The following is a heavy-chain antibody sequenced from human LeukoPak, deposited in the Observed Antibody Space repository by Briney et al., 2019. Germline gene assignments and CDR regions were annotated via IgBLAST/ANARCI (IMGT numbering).Heavy chain of an antibody. Sequence: SETLSLTCTVSGGSISSSSYYWGWIRQPPGKGLEWIGSIYYSGSTYYNPSLKSRVTISVDTSKNQFSLKLSSVTAADTAVYYCARSSSWKLGYDYWGQGTLVTVSS. CDR2: IYYSGST. CDR1: GGSISSSSYY. D-gene: IGHD6-13*01. J-gene: IGHJ4*02. CDR3: ARSSSWKLGYDY. V-gene: IGHV4-39*07.